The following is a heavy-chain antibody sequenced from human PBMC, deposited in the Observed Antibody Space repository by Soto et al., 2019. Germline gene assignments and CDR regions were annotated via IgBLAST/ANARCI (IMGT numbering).Heavy chain of an antibody. V-gene: IGHV6-1*01. J-gene: IGHJ4*01. CDR2: TYYRSKWDY. CDR3: ARGEQYSGRIFDY. Sequence: SQTLSLTCAITGDSVSSNSAGWSWVRQSPSRGLEWLGRTYYRSKWDYEYAVSVRGRININPDTSKNQYSLQLNSVTPEDTAVYFCARGEQYSGRIFDYWGQGTLVTVSS. D-gene: IGHD1-26*01. CDR1: GDSVSSNSAG.